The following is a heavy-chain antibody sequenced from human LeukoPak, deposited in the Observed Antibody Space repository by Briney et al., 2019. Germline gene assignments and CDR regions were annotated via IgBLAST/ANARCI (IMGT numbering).Heavy chain of an antibody. CDR2: IYPTGNT. CDR1: GGAIISDY. V-gene: IGHV4-4*07. D-gene: IGHD3-22*01. J-gene: IGHJ6*03. Sequence: PSETLSLTCSVSGGAIISDYWSWIRQPAGKGPEWIGRIYPTGNTDYNPSLKTRVTMSTDLSKKQFSLRLRSVTAADTAVYYCARLKFYDSTGYSPGYYMDVWGKGTAVTVSS. CDR3: ARLKFYDSTGYSPGYYMDV.